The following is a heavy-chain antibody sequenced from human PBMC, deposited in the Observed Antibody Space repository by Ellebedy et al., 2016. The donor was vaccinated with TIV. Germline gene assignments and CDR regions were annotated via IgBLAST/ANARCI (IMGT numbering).Heavy chain of an antibody. CDR3: AKGTQWLGRSCFDH. Sequence: GESLEISCAASGFTFNNYAMSWIRQAPGKGLEWVSTITGSGGSTDYADSVKGRFTFSRDNSKNTLYLHMNSLRVEDTAAYYCAKGTQWLGRSCFDHWGQGILVTVSS. J-gene: IGHJ4*02. V-gene: IGHV3-23*01. CDR2: ITGSGGST. CDR1: GFTFNNYA. D-gene: IGHD6-19*01.